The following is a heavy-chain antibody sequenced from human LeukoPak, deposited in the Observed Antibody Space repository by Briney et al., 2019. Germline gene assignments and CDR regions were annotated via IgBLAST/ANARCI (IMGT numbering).Heavy chain of an antibody. Sequence: PSETLSLTCTVSGGSISSYYRSWVRQPPGMGLEWIGRIYSSGSTNYNPSLKSRATISVDTSKNQFSLKLSCVTAADTAVYYCARPSTYYYDSSGHGAFDIWGQGTMVTVSS. V-gene: IGHV4-4*07. CDR3: ARPSTYYYDSSGHGAFDI. CDR1: GGSISSYY. J-gene: IGHJ3*02. D-gene: IGHD3-22*01. CDR2: IYSSGST.